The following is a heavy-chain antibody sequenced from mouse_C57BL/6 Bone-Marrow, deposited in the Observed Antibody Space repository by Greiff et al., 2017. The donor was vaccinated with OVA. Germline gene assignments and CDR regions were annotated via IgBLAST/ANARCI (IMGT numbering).Heavy chain of an antibody. V-gene: IGHV1-64*01. CDR2: IHPNSGST. J-gene: IGHJ2*01. CDR3: AKDLIDYYGSPPFDY. CDR1: GYTFTSYW. Sequence: QVQLQQPGAELVKPGASVKLSCKASGYTFTSYWMHWVKQRPGQGLEWIGMIHPNSGSTNYNEKFKSKATLTVDKSSSTAYMQLSSLTSEDSALYYCAKDLIDYYGSPPFDYWGKGTTLTVSS. D-gene: IGHD1-1*01.